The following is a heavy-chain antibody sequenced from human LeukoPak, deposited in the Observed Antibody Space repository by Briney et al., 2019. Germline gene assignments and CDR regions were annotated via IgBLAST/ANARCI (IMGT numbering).Heavy chain of an antibody. CDR1: GGSISSGSYY. CDR2: IYTSGST. D-gene: IGHD3-22*01. CDR3: AMPYYYDSSGYGA. J-gene: IGHJ5*02. V-gene: IGHV4-61*02. Sequence: SETLSLTCTVSGGSISSGSYYWSWIRQPAGKGLEWIGRIYTSGSTNYNPSLKSRVTISVDTSKNQSSLKLSSVTAADTAVYYCAMPYYYDSSGYGAWGQGTLVTVSS.